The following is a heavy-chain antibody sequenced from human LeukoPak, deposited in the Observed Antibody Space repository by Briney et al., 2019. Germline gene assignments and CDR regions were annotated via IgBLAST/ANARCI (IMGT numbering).Heavy chain of an antibody. CDR2: IKSKTDGGTT. Sequence: GGSLRLSCAVSGFTFSNAWMSWVRQAPGKGLEWVGRIKSKTDGGTTDYAAPVKGRFTISRDDSKNTLYLQMNSLKTEDTAVYYRTTDNWNYGDFDYWGQGTLVTVSS. CDR3: TTDNWNYGDFDY. V-gene: IGHV3-15*01. D-gene: IGHD1-7*01. J-gene: IGHJ4*02. CDR1: GFTFSNAW.